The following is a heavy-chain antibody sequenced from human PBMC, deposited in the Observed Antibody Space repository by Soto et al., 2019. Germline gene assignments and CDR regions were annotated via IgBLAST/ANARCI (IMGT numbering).Heavy chain of an antibody. J-gene: IGHJ3*02. CDR2: INSDGSTI. D-gene: IGHD3-10*01. V-gene: IGHV3-74*01. CDR3: ARDRGFPDSFDI. Sequence: GGSLRLSCAASGFNFGPFWMHWVRQAPGKGLVWVSHINSDGSTIVYADSVKGRFTISRDSAKNTLYLEMHSLRVEDTAVYYCARDRGFPDSFDIWGQGTMVTVSS. CDR1: GFNFGPFW.